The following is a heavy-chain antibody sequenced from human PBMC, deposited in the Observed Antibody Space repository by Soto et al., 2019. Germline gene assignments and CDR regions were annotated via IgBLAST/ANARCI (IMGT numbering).Heavy chain of an antibody. CDR3: ARTCEGRIFGPTWHCCYYIDV. CDR2: ISAYNGNT. V-gene: IGHV1-18*01. CDR1: GYTFTSYG. J-gene: IGHJ6*03. D-gene: IGHD3-3*01. Sequence: QVQLVQSGAEVKKPGASVKVSCKASGYTFTSYGISWVRQAPGQGLEWMGWISAYNGNTNYAQKLQGRVTMTTDTSTSTAYVELRSLRSDDTAVYYYARTCEGRIFGPTWHCCYYIDVWGKGTTVTVSS.